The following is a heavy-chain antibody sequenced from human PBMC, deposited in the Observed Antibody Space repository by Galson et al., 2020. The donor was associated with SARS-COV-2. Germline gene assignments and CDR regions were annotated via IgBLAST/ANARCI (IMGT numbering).Heavy chain of an antibody. CDR3: PGWYIRF. J-gene: IGHJ4*02. CDR2: IGGSSDVI. CDR1: GFTFSTSY. Sequence: GGSLRLSCAASGFTFSTSYMSWVRQAPGKGLEWLSFIGGSSDVIKYADSVKGRFTISRDNAKNLLYLQMNSLRDEDTAVYYCPGWYIRFWGQGTLVTVSS. V-gene: IGHV3-48*02. D-gene: IGHD6-19*01.